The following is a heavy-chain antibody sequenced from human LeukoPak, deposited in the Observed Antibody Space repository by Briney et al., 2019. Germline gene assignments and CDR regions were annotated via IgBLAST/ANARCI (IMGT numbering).Heavy chain of an antibody. CDR1: GFVFNMTW. D-gene: IGHD2-21*01. CDR2: IKSNNDGGTT. CDR3: TPVMVEDRGF. Sequence: GGSLRLSFAASGFVFNMTWMNWVRQAPGKGPEWVGRIKSNNDGGTTDYASPVEGRFIISRDDSKNTIYLPMKRLIIDDPAIYYCTPVMVEDRGFWGQGTLVTVSS. V-gene: IGHV3-15*01. J-gene: IGHJ4*02.